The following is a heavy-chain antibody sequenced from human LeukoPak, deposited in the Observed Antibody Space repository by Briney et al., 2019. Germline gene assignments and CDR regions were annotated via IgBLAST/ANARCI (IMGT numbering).Heavy chain of an antibody. Sequence: GGSLRLSCAASGFTFTNHPMNWVRQAPGKGLEWVSYIGGDGVAFYADSVKGRFTMSKDDARKSLYLQLSSLRVEDTALYYCAKDRANWAIDDWGQGTQVTVSS. J-gene: IGHJ4*02. CDR2: IGGDGVA. D-gene: IGHD2-2*02. CDR3: AKDRANWAIDD. CDR1: GFTFTNHP. V-gene: IGHV3-69-1*01.